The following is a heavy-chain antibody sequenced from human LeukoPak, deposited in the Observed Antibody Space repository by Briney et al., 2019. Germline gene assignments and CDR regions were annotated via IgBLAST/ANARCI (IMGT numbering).Heavy chain of an antibody. CDR3: ARGGHRAWANYYYYGMDV. J-gene: IGHJ6*02. CDR1: GGSISSSSYY. CDR2: IYYSGST. D-gene: IGHD1-26*01. Sequence: SETLSLTCTVSGGSISSSSYYWGWIRQPPGKGLEWIGYIYYSGSTNYNPSLKSRVTISVDTSKNQFSLKLSSVTAADTAVYYCARGGHRAWANYYYYGMDVWGQGTTVTVSS. V-gene: IGHV4-61*05.